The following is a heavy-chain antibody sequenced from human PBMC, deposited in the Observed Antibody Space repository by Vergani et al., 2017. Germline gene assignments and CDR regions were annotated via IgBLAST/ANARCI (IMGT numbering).Heavy chain of an antibody. Sequence: QVHLVESGGGVVQPGRSLRLSCVVSGFTSSYYGMHWVRQAPGKGLEWVAVISYDGTQKYYADSVKGRFTISRYNSKSTLYLQMNSLRTEDTAVYYCATKSCGTTGCQIGYFREWGQGTLVTVSS. J-gene: IGHJ1*01. D-gene: IGHD1-1*01. V-gene: IGHV3-30*03. CDR3: ATKSCGTTGCQIGYFRE. CDR1: GFTSSYYG. CDR2: ISYDGTQK.